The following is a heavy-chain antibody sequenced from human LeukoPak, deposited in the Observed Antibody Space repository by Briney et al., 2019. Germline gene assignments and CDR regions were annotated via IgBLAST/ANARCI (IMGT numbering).Heavy chain of an antibody. V-gene: IGHV4-59*01. CDR1: GGSISRYY. J-gene: IGHJ3*02. D-gene: IGHD1-1*01. CDR2: IYYSGST. CDR3: ARALYNWNDRCAFDI. Sequence: SETLSLTCTVSGGSISRYYWSWIRQPPGKGLEWIGYIYYSGSTNYNPSLKSRVTISVDTSKNQFSLKLSSVTAADTAVYYCARALYNWNDRCAFDIWGQGTMVTVSS.